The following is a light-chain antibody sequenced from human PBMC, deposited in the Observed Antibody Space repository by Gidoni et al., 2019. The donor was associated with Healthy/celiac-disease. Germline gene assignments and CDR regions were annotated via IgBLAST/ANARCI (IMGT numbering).Light chain of an antibody. CDR3: QSYDSSNFWV. CDR2: EDN. CDR1: SGSSASNY. J-gene: IGLJ3*02. V-gene: IGLV6-57*01. Sequence: NFMLTQPPSVSESPGKTVTIACTRSSGSSASNYVQWYQQRPGSSPTTVIYEDNQRPSGVPDRFSGSIDSSSNSASLTISGLKTEDEADYYCQSYDSSNFWVFGGGTKLTVL.